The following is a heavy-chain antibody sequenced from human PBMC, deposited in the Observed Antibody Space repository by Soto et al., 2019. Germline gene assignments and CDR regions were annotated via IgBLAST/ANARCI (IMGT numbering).Heavy chain of an antibody. CDR2: IYYSGTT. V-gene: IGHV4-59*02. CDR3: ARLVGASWYFAY. Sequence: PSETLSLTCTVSGDSVRGYYWSWIRQPPGKGLEWIGYIYYSGTTNYSPSLKSRVTISADTSKNQFSLKMSSVTAADTAIYYCARLVGASWYFAYWGQGTPVTVSS. CDR1: GDSVRGYY. D-gene: IGHD1-26*01. J-gene: IGHJ4*02.